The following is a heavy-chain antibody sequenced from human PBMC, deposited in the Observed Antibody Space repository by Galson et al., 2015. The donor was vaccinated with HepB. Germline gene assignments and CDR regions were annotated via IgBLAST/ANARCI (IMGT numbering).Heavy chain of an antibody. CDR1: GFTFSRYA. CDR3: AKDGIMVANNPYQLHF. D-gene: IGHD2-15*01. Sequence: SLRLSCAASGFTFSRYAMTWVRQAPGKGLEWVSSITSSGGKTYYTDSVKGRFTISRDSSRNTVLLQLNSLRAEDTAVYYCAKDGIMVANNPYQLHFWGQGTLVSVSS. CDR2: ITSSGGKT. V-gene: IGHV3-23*01. J-gene: IGHJ4*02.